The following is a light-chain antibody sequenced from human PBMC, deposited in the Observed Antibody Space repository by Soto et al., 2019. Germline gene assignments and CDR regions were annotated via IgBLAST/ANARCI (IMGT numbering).Light chain of an antibody. CDR2: EGS. J-gene: IGLJ3*02. CDR3: SSYADSSTWV. CDR1: SSDVGTYNL. V-gene: IGLV2-23*01. Sequence: QSALTQPASVSGSPGQSITISCTGTSSDVGTYNLVSWYQQHPGKAPKIMIYEGSKRPSGVSNRFSGSKSANKASLTISGLQAEDEAAYYCSSYADSSTWVFGGGTKLTVL.